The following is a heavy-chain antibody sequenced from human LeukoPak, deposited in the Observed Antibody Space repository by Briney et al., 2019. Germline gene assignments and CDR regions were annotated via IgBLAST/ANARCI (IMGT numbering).Heavy chain of an antibody. Sequence: ASVKVSCKACGYIFTNYAISWVRQAPGQGLEWMGSISAYNGNTNYAQKLQGRVTMTTDTSTSTAYMELRSLRSDDTAVYYCARPIAQSSAYWEFFYYWGQGTLVTVSS. D-gene: IGHD3-22*01. CDR3: ARPIAQSSAYWEFFYY. V-gene: IGHV1-18*01. J-gene: IGHJ4*02. CDR2: ISAYNGNT. CDR1: GYIFTNYA.